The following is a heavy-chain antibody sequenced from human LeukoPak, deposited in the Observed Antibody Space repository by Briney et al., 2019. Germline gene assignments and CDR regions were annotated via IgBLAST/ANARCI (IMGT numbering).Heavy chain of an antibody. Sequence: PGGSLRLSCAASGFTFSNAWMSWVRQAPGKGLEWVGRIKSKTDGGTTDYAAPVKGRFTISRDDSKNTLYLQMNSLKTEDTAVYYCTTEIGRYCSGGSCYHPSAFDIWGQGTMVTVSS. CDR1: GFTFSNAW. CDR2: IKSKTDGGTT. D-gene: IGHD2-15*01. V-gene: IGHV3-15*01. J-gene: IGHJ3*02. CDR3: TTEIGRYCSGGSCYHPSAFDI.